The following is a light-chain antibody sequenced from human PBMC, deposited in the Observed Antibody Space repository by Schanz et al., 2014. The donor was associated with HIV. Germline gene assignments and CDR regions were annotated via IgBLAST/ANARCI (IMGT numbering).Light chain of an antibody. CDR3: QNYDSPPRT. CDR1: QSIGNS. CDR2: AAS. Sequence: IQMTQSPSTLSASVGDRVTITCRASQSIGNSLAWYQQKPGRAPKLLIYAASSLQSGVPARFSGSGSGTDFTLIISGLQPEDVATYYCQNYDSPPRTFGQGTNVEIK. J-gene: IGKJ1*01. V-gene: IGKV1-27*01.